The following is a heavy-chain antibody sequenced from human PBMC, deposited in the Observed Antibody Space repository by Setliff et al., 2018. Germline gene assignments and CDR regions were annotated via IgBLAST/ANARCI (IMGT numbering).Heavy chain of an antibody. CDR3: ARDRATVVAPPTSTLFDP. D-gene: IGHD2-2*01. V-gene: IGHV1-2*02. J-gene: IGHJ5*02. Sequence: ASVKVSCKTSGFPLTGYYMHWVRQTPGQGLEWMGWINPSSGGTNYAQKFQGRVTMTRDTSISTAYMELSRLTSDDTAVYYCARDRATVVAPPTSTLFDPWGQGTLVTVSS. CDR2: INPSSGGT. CDR1: GFPLTGYY.